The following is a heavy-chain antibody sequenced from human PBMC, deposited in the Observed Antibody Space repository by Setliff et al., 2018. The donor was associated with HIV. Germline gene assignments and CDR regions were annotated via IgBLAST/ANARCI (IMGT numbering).Heavy chain of an antibody. CDR2: ISPNSGGT. CDR1: GYTFTSYG. CDR3: ARGGIAARPYYFDY. Sequence: GASVKVSCKASGYTFTSYGISWVRQAPGQGLEWMGWISPNSGGTNFAQRFQGWVTLTRDTSISTAYMDLSRLKSDDTAVYYCARGGIAARPYYFDYWGQGTLVTVSS. D-gene: IGHD6-6*01. V-gene: IGHV1-2*04. J-gene: IGHJ4*02.